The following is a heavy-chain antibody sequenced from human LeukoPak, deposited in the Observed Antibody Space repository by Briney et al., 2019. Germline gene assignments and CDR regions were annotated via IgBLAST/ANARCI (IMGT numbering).Heavy chain of an antibody. V-gene: IGHV4-59*01. Sequence: KASETLSLTCTVSGGSISSYYWSWIRQPPGKGLEWIWYIYYSGSTNYNPSLKSRVTISVDTSKNQFSLKLSSVTAADTAVYYCARDRAWELHAFDIWGQGTMVTVSS. CDR3: ARDRAWELHAFDI. D-gene: IGHD1-26*01. CDR1: GGSISSYY. J-gene: IGHJ3*02. CDR2: IYYSGST.